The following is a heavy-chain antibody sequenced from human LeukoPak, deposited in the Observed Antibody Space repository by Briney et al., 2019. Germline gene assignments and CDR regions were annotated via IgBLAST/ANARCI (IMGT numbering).Heavy chain of an antibody. CDR1: GFTFSDYY. J-gene: IGHJ5*02. V-gene: IGHV3-11*01. D-gene: IGHD2-2*01. CDR3: ARGSVVPRNIVVVPAAAKTGFDP. Sequence: GGSLRLSCAASGFTFSDYYMSWIRQAPGKGLEWVSYISSSGSTIYYADSVKGRFTISRDNAKNSLYLQMNSLRAEDTAVYYCARGSVVPRNIVVVPAAAKTGFDPWGQGTLVTVSS. CDR2: ISSSGSTI.